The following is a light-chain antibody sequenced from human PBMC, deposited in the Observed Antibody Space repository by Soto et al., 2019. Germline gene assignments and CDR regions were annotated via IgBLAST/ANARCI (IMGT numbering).Light chain of an antibody. CDR2: DVS. Sequence: QSALTQPASVSGSPGQSITISCTGTSSDVGGYNYVSWYQQHPGKAPKLMIYDVSNRPSGVSNRFSGSKSGNTASLTISGLQAEDEADYYCSSYTSSSDVFGTGTMVTVL. J-gene: IGLJ1*01. CDR3: SSYTSSSDV. CDR1: SSDVGGYNY. V-gene: IGLV2-14*01.